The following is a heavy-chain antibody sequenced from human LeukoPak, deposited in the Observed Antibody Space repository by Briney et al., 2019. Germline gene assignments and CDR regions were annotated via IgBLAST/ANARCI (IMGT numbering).Heavy chain of an antibody. J-gene: IGHJ4*02. D-gene: IGHD3-3*01. Sequence: AGGSLRLSCAASGFTFSSYAMHWVRQAPGKGLEWVAVISYDGSNKYYADSVKGRFTISRDNSKNTLYLQMNSLRAEDTAVYYCAREMRSGYYGGCYFDYWGQGTLVTVSS. CDR3: AREMRSGYYGGCYFDY. V-gene: IGHV3-30*04. CDR2: ISYDGSNK. CDR1: GFTFSSYA.